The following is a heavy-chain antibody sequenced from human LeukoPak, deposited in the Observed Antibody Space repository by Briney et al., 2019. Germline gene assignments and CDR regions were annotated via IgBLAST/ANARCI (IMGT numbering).Heavy chain of an antibody. J-gene: IGHJ6*02. CDR1: GFTFSSYS. V-gene: IGHV3-21*01. CDR3: ARGLNPIAAAGDYYYGMDV. D-gene: IGHD6-13*01. Sequence: GGSLRLSCAASGFTFSSYSMNWVRQAPGKGLEWVSSISSSSSYIYYADSVKGRFTISRDNAKNSLYLQMNSLRAEDTAVYYCARGLNPIAAAGDYYYGMDVWGQGTTVTVSS. CDR2: ISSSSSYI.